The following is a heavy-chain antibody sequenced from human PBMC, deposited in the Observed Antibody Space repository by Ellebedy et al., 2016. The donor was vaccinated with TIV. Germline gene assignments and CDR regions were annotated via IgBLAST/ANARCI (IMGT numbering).Heavy chain of an antibody. CDR3: ARGGTYYYDSSGYYYAYYYYYMDV. CDR1: DDSISSFY. Sequence: SETLSLXXTVSDDSISSFYWSWIRQPPGKGLEWIGYIYYSGSTKYNPSLKSRVTISVDTSKNQLPLKLSSVTYADTAVYYCARGGTYYYDSSGYYYAYYYYYMDVWGKGTTVTVSS. D-gene: IGHD3-22*01. V-gene: IGHV4-59*01. CDR2: IYYSGST. J-gene: IGHJ6*03.